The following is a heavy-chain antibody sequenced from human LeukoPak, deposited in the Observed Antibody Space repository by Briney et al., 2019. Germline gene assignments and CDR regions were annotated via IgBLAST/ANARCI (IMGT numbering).Heavy chain of an antibody. CDR2: IKQDGSEK. V-gene: IGHV3-7*01. D-gene: IGHD1-26*01. Sequence: PGGSLRLSCAASAFTFSSYWMSWVRQAPGKGLEWVANIKQDGSEKHYVDSVKGRFTISRDNAKNSLSLQMSSLRAEDTAVYYCAKSLGATKGFDYWGQGTLVTVSS. J-gene: IGHJ4*02. CDR1: AFTFSSYW. CDR3: AKSLGATKGFDY.